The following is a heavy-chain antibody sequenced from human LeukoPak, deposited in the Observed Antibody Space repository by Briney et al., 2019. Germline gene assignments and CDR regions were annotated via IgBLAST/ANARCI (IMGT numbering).Heavy chain of an antibody. CDR3: ARGSLRSGNNPLYWFDP. CDR2: INPNSGGT. D-gene: IGHD1/OR15-1a*01. V-gene: IGHV1-2*04. CDR1: GYTFTGYY. Sequence: GASVKVSCKASGYTFTGYYIHWVRQAPGQGLEWMGWINPNSGGTNYAQKFQGWVTMTRDTSISTAYMELSRLRSDDTAVYYCARGSLRSGNNPLYWFDPWGQGTLVTVSS. J-gene: IGHJ5*02.